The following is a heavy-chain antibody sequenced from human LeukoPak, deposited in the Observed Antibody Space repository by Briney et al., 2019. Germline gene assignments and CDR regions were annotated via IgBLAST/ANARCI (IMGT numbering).Heavy chain of an antibody. CDR2: IGTAGEI. CDR3: AKVPHYYDSSSWAFDI. Sequence: GRSLRLSCAASGFTFRSYDMHWVRQATGKGLEWVSGIGTAGEIYYPDSVKGRFTISRDNSKNTLYLQMNSLRAEDTAVYYCAKVPHYYDSSSWAFDIWGQGTMVTVSS. CDR1: GFTFRSYD. D-gene: IGHD3-22*01. J-gene: IGHJ3*02. V-gene: IGHV3-13*01.